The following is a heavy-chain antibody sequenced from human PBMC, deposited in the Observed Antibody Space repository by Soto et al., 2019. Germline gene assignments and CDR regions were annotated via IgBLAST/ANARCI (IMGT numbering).Heavy chain of an antibody. CDR3: ARGYSSSWYGMDV. Sequence: GASVKVSCKASGYTFTGYYMHWVRQAPGQGLEWMGWINPNSGGTNYAQKFQGWVTMTRDTSISTAYMELSRLRSDDTAVYYCARGYSSSWYGMDVWGQGTTVTVSS. V-gene: IGHV1-2*04. CDR2: INPNSGGT. CDR1: GYTFTGYY. J-gene: IGHJ6*02. D-gene: IGHD6-13*01.